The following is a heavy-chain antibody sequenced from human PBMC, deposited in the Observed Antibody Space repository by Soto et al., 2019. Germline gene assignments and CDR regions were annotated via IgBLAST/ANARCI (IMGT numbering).Heavy chain of an antibody. CDR3: ARGAVDFDL. V-gene: IGHV4-30-4*01. Sequence: PSETLSLTCTVPGGSIGSGDYHWSWIRQPPGKGLECIGYIYYSGSTYYNPSLKSRVIISVDTSKNQFSLKLSSVTAADTAVYYCARGAVDFDLWGQGTMVTVSS. CDR2: IYYSGST. J-gene: IGHJ3*01. CDR1: GGSIGSGDYH.